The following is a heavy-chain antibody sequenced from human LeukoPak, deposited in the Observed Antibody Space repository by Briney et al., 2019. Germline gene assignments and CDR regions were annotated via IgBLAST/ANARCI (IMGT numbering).Heavy chain of an antibody. CDR1: GYTFTSYG. CDR2: IIPIFSTA. Sequence: VASVKVSCKASGYTFTSYGISWVRQAPGQGLEWMGGIIPIFSTANYAQKFQGRVTITADESTSTAYMELSSLRSEDTAVYYCARDDGGYLAGRGPYYFDYWGQGTLVTVSS. D-gene: IGHD5-12*01. CDR3: ARDDGGYLAGRGPYYFDY. V-gene: IGHV1-69*13. J-gene: IGHJ4*02.